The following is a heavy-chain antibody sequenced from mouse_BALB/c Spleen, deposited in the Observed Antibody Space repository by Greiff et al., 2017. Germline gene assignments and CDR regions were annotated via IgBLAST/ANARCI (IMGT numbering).Heavy chain of an antibody. D-gene: IGHD2-1*01. Sequence: VQLKESGGGLVQPGGSRKLSCAASGFTFSSFGMHWVRQAPEKGLEWVAYISSGSSTIYYADTVKGRFTISRDNPKNTLFLQMTSLRSEDTAMYYCARSGHYGNYVGAMDYWGQGTSVTVSS. V-gene: IGHV5-17*02. J-gene: IGHJ4*01. CDR1: GFTFSSFG. CDR2: ISSGSSTI. CDR3: ARSGHYGNYVGAMDY.